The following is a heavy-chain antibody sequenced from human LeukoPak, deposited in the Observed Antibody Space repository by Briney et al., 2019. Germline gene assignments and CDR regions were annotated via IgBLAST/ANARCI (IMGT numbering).Heavy chain of an antibody. CDR2: IIPIFGTA. Sequence: SVKVSCKASGGTFSSYAISWVRQAPGQGLEWMGRIIPIFGTANYAQKFQGRVTITTDESTSTAYMELSSLRSEDTAVYYCARARYCSGGSCYYFDHWGQGTLVTVSS. D-gene: IGHD2-15*01. J-gene: IGHJ4*02. CDR1: GGTFSSYA. CDR3: ARARYCSGGSCYYFDH. V-gene: IGHV1-69*05.